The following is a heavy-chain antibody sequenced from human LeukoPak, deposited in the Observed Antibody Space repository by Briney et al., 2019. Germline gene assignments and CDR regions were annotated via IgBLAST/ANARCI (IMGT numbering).Heavy chain of an antibody. CDR2: IYYSGST. CDR1: GGSISSYY. D-gene: IGHD6-19*01. J-gene: IGHJ5*02. CDR3: ARGGIAVAGRGLFDWFDP. Sequence: SETLSLTCTVSGGSISSYYWSWIRQPPGKGLEWIGYIYYSGSTNYNPSLKSRVTISVDTSKNQFSLKLSSVTAADTAVYYCARGGIAVAGRGLFDWFDPWGQGTLVTVSS. V-gene: IGHV4-59*12.